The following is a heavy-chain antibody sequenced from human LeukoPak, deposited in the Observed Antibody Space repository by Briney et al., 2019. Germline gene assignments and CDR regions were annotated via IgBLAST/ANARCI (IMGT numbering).Heavy chain of an antibody. CDR3: ASPSYYDSSGYLGPDDAFDI. V-gene: IGHV3-53*01. CDR1: GFTFSSYA. J-gene: IGHJ3*02. D-gene: IGHD3-22*01. Sequence: GGSLRLSCAASGFTFSSYAMSWVRQAPGKGLEWVSVIYSGGSTYYADSVKGRFTISRDNSKNTLYLQMNSLRAEDTAVYYCASPSYYDSSGYLGPDDAFDIWGQGTMVTVSS. CDR2: IYSGGST.